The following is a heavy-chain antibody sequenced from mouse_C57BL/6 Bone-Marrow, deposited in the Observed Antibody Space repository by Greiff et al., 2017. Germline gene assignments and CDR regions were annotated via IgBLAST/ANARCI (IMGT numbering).Heavy chain of an antibody. Sequence: EVNVVESGGGLVKPGGSLKLSCAASGFTFSDYGMHWVRQAPEKGLEWVAYISSGSSTIYYADTVKGRFTISRDNAKNTLFLQMTSLRSEDTAMYYCARSPIYYDYPYYYAMDYWGQGTSVTVSS. D-gene: IGHD2-4*01. CDR1: GFTFSDYG. CDR3: ARSPIYYDYPYYYAMDY. V-gene: IGHV5-17*01. J-gene: IGHJ4*01. CDR2: ISSGSSTI.